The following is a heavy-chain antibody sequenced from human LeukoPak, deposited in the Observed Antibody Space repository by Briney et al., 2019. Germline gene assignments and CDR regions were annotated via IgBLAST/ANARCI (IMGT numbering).Heavy chain of an antibody. CDR3: ARDSTPLEWLFLSLDY. CDR2: ISYDGSNK. D-gene: IGHD3-3*01. J-gene: IGHJ4*02. CDR1: GFTFSSYA. Sequence: GGSLRLSCAASGFTFSSYAMSWVRQAPGKGLEWVAVISYDGSNKYYADSVKGRFTISRDNSKNTLYLQMNSLRAEDTAVYYCARDSTPLEWLFLSLDYWGQGTLVTVSS. V-gene: IGHV3-30*01.